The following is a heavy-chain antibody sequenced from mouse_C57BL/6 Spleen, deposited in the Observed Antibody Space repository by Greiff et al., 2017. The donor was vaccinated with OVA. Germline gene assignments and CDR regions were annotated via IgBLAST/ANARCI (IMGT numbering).Heavy chain of an antibody. V-gene: IGHV1-52*01. D-gene: IGHD2-4*01. Sequence: QVQLQQPGAELVRPGSSVKLSCKASGYTFTSYWMHWVKQRPIQGLEWIGNIDPSDSETHYNQKFKDKATLTVDKSSSTAYMQLSSLTSEDSAVYYCARSHYYDYDAGFAYWGQGTLVTVSA. CDR3: ARSHYYDYDAGFAY. J-gene: IGHJ3*01. CDR2: IDPSDSET. CDR1: GYTFTSYW.